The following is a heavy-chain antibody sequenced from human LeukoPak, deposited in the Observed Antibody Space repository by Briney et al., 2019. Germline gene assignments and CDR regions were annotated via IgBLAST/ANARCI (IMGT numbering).Heavy chain of an antibody. CDR3: ATVAPEDYYFDY. Sequence: ASVKVSCKVSGYTLTELSMHWVRQAPGKGLEWMGGFDPEDGETIYAQKFQGRVATTEDTSTDTAYMELSSLRSEDTAVYYCATVAPEDYYFDYWGQGTLVTVSS. J-gene: IGHJ4*02. D-gene: IGHD3/OR15-3a*01. V-gene: IGHV1-24*01. CDR2: FDPEDGET. CDR1: GYTLTELS.